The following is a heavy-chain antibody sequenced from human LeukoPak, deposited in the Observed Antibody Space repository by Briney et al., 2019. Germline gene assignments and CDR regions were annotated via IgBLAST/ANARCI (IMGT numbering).Heavy chain of an antibody. CDR2: ISSSSSYI. D-gene: IGHD2-15*01. J-gene: IGHJ4*02. V-gene: IGHV3-21*01. CDR3: ARGVGGYFDY. Sequence: GGSLRLSCAASGFTFSSYSMNWVRQAPGKGLEWVSSISSSSSYIYYADLVKGRFTISRDNAKNSLYLQMNSLRAEDTAVYYCARGVGGYFDYWGQGTLVTVSS. CDR1: GFTFSSYS.